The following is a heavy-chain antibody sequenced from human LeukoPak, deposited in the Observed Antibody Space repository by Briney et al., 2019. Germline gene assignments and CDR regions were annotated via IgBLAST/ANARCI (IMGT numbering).Heavy chain of an antibody. CDR3: ARDPCHGALDY. V-gene: IGHV3-33*01. J-gene: IGHJ4*02. CDR1: GFTFSSYG. D-gene: IGHD2-2*01. CDR2: IWYDGSNK. Sequence: GGSLRLSCAASGFTFSSYGMHWVRQAPGKGLEWVAVIWYDGSNKYYADSVKGRFTISRDNSKNTLYLQMNSLRAEDTAVYYCARDPCHGALDYWGQGALVTVSS.